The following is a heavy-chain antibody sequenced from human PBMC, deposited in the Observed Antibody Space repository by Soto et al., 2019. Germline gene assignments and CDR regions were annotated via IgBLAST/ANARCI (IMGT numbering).Heavy chain of an antibody. CDR3: ARDRRPSTVTPPTT. Sequence: GGSIKVSFKASGYTFSNYGISWGRQAPGQGLEWMGWISTCNGNTNYARKFQGRVTMTTDTSTSTAYMELRSLRSDDTAVYYCARDRRPSTVTPPTTWGQGTLVTVSS. CDR1: GYTFSNYG. J-gene: IGHJ4*02. V-gene: IGHV1-18*01. D-gene: IGHD4-17*01. CDR2: ISTCNGNT.